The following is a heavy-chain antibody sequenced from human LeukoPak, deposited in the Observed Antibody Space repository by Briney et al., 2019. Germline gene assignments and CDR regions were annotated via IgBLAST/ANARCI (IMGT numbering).Heavy chain of an antibody. V-gene: IGHV4-39*01. D-gene: IGHD4-23*01. CDR3: ARRRTATVDFDY. Sequence: PSETLSLTCTVSGGSISSSSYYGGWIRQPPGRGLEGIGSIYYSGNTYYNPSLKSRVTISVDTSKNQFSLKLSSVTAADTAVYYCARRRTATVDFDYWGQGTLVTVSS. CDR1: GGSISSSSYY. J-gene: IGHJ4*02. CDR2: IYYSGNT.